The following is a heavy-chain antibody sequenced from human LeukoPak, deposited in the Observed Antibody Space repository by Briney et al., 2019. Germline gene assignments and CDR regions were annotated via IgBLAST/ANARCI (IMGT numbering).Heavy chain of an antibody. Sequence: ASVKVSCKASGYTFTSYYMHWVRQAPGQGLEWMGIINPSGGSTSYAQKFQGRVTMTRDTSTSTVYMELSSLRSEDTAVYYCARDLPLGAVAGPGDAFDIWGQGTMVTVSS. CDR3: ARDLPLGAVAGPGDAFDI. D-gene: IGHD6-19*01. V-gene: IGHV1-46*01. J-gene: IGHJ3*02. CDR1: GYTFTSYY. CDR2: INPSGGST.